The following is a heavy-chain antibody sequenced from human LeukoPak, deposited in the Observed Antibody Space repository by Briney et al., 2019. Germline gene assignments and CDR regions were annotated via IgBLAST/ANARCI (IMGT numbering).Heavy chain of an antibody. Sequence: ASVKVSCKASGYTFTSYGISWVRQAPGQGLEWMGWISAYNGNTNYAQKLQGRVTMTTDTSTSTAYMELRSRRSDDTAVYYCASPDESYPDAFDIWGQGTIVTVSS. CDR2: ISAYNGNT. D-gene: IGHD1-14*01. CDR3: ASPDESYPDAFDI. V-gene: IGHV1-18*01. J-gene: IGHJ3*02. CDR1: GYTFTSYG.